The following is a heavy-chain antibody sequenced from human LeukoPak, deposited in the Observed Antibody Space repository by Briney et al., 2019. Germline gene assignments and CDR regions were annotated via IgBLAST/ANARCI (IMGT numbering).Heavy chain of an antibody. D-gene: IGHD6-19*01. CDR2: FDPEDGET. Sequence: ASVKVSCKVSGYTLTELSMHWVRQAPGKGLEWMGGFDPEDGETIYAQKFQGRVTMTEDTSTDTAYMELSSLRSEDTAVYYCATDRPTAYSSGPNWFDPWGQGTLVTVSS. J-gene: IGHJ5*02. V-gene: IGHV1-24*01. CDR1: GYTLTELS. CDR3: ATDRPTAYSSGPNWFDP.